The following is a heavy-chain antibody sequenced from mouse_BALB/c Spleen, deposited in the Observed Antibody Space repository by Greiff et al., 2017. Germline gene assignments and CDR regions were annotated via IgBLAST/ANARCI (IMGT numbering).Heavy chain of an antibody. D-gene: IGHD2-3*01. Sequence: EVMLVESGGGLVKPGGSLKLSCAASGFTFSSYAMSWVRQTPEKRLEWVASISSGGSTYYPDSVKGRFTISRDNARNILYLQMSSLRSEDTAMYYCARKDDDGYPWFAYWGQGTLVTVSA. J-gene: IGHJ3*01. CDR2: ISSGGST. CDR3: ARKDDDGYPWFAY. CDR1: GFTFSSYA. V-gene: IGHV5-6-5*01.